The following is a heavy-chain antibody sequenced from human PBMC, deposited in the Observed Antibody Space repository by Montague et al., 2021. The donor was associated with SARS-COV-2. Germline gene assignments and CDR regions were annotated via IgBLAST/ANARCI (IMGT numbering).Heavy chain of an antibody. CDR2: IYSAGSST. CDR3: CGESSDPCYFDF. V-gene: IGHV3-23*03. J-gene: IGHJ4*02. D-gene: IGHD3-16*02. Sequence: SLRLSCAASGFTFSSYGMCWVRQPPGKGLEWVSLIYSAGSSTSYADSVKGRSTVSRDNAKNTLYLQMNSLRAEDTAVYYCCGESSDPCYFDFWGQGTLVTVSS. CDR1: GFTFSSYG.